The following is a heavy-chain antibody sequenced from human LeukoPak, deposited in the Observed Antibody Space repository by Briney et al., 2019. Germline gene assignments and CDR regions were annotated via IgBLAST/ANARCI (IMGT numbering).Heavy chain of an antibody. CDR2: ISSSGSTI. CDR3: ARDNQGSLH. D-gene: IGHD3-10*01. Sequence: GGSLRLSCAASGFTFSSYNMNWVRQAPGKGLEWVSYISSSGSTIYYADSVKGRFTISRDNAKNSLYLQLNSLRAEDTAVYYCARDNQGSLHWGQGTLVTVSS. CDR1: GFTFSSYN. J-gene: IGHJ4*02. V-gene: IGHV3-48*01.